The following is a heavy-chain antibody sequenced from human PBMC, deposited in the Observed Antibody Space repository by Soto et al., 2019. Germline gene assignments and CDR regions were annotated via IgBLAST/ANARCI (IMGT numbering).Heavy chain of an antibody. J-gene: IGHJ4*02. CDR2: IIPILGIA. V-gene: IGHV1-69*04. CDR1: GGTFSSYT. CDR3: ARDLSGHSGYDYYFDY. D-gene: IGHD5-12*01. Sequence: SVKVSCKASGGTFSSYTISWVRQAPGQGLEWMGRIIPILGIANYAQKFQGRVTITADKSTSTAYMELSSLRSEDTAVYYCARDLSGHSGYDYYFDYWGQGTLVTVSS.